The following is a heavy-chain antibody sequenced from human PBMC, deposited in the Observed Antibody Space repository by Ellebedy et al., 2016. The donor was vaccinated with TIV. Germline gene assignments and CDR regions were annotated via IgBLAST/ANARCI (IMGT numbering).Heavy chain of an antibody. CDR1: GFSFSSDS. Sequence: GGSLRLSCAASGFSFSSDSVNWVRQAPGKGLEWISYIGSSGFTTYYADSVKGRFTISRDFAKRSVYLQMNDLRDEDTAVYYCARGLGPGPSDWFDPWGQGTLVTVSS. V-gene: IGHV3-48*02. CDR3: ARGLGPGPSDWFDP. J-gene: IGHJ5*02. D-gene: IGHD3/OR15-3a*01. CDR2: IGSSGFTT.